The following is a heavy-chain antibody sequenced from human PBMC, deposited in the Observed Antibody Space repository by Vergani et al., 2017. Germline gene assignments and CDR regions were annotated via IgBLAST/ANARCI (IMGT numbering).Heavy chain of an antibody. CDR3: VRGSTIFGVAFNWFDP. Sequence: QVQLQESGPGLVKPSQTLSLTCTVSGGSISSGGYYWSWIRQHPGKGLEWIGYIYYSGSTYYNPSLKSRVTISVDTSKNQFSLKLSSVTAADTAVYYCVRGSTIFGVAFNWFDPWGQGTLVTVSS. J-gene: IGHJ5*02. CDR1: GGSISSGGYY. CDR2: IYYSGST. D-gene: IGHD3-3*01. V-gene: IGHV4-31*03.